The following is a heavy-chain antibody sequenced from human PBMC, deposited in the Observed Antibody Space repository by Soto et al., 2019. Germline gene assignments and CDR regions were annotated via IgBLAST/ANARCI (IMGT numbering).Heavy chain of an antibody. CDR1: GYSFTSYW. CDR2: IYPGDSDT. V-gene: IGHV5-51*01. Sequence: PGESLKISCKGSGYSFTSYWIGWVRQMPGKGLEWMGIIYPGDSDTRYSPSFQGQVTISADKSISTAYLQWSSPKASDTAMYYCARGMNYDILTGPRFDPWGQGTLVIVSS. CDR3: ARGMNYDILTGPRFDP. D-gene: IGHD3-9*01. J-gene: IGHJ5*02.